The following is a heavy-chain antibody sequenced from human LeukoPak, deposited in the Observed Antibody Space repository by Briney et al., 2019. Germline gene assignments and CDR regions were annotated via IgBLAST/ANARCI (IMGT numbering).Heavy chain of an antibody. CDR1: GGSITSGDYY. J-gene: IGHJ4*02. Sequence: SETLSLTCTVSGGSITSGDYYWSWIRQPPGKGLEWIGYIYYSGSTYYNPSLKSRVTISVDTSNNQFSLKLSSVTAADTAVYYCARRRCGTTTGCSVDSWGQGTLVTVSS. CDR3: ARRRCGTTTGCSVDS. V-gene: IGHV4-30-4*01. D-gene: IGHD2-2*01. CDR2: IYYSGST.